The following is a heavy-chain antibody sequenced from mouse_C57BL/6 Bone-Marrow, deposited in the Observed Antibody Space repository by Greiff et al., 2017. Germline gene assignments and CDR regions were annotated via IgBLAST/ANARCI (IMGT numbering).Heavy chain of an antibody. J-gene: IGHJ1*03. Sequence: QVQLQQPGTELVKPGASVKLSCTASGYTFTSYWMHWVKQRPGQGLEWIGNINPSNGGTNYNEKFKSKATLTVDKSSSTAYMQLSSLTSEDSAVYYCARLLTGTYWYFDVWGTGTTVTVSS. CDR1: GYTFTSYW. CDR2: INPSNGGT. CDR3: ARLLTGTYWYFDV. D-gene: IGHD4-1*01. V-gene: IGHV1-53*01.